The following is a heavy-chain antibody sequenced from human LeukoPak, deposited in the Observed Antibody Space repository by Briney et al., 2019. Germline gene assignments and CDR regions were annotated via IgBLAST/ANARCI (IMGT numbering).Heavy chain of an antibody. Sequence: GGSLRLSCAASGFTFSDYYMSWIRQAPGKGLEWVSYISSCGSTIYYADSVKGRFTISRDNAKNSLYLQMNSLRAEDTAVYYCARTIRIAAAGTSWFDPWGQGTLVTVSS. CDR2: ISSCGSTI. D-gene: IGHD6-13*01. J-gene: IGHJ5*02. CDR1: GFTFSDYY. V-gene: IGHV3-11*01. CDR3: ARTIRIAAAGTSWFDP.